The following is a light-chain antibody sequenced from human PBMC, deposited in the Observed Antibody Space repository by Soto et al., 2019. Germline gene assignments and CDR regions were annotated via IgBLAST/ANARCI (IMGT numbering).Light chain of an antibody. CDR3: QQHDILPIT. J-gene: IGKJ5*01. V-gene: IGKV3-20*01. CDR2: GAS. CDR1: QSVSSY. Sequence: EVVLTQSPATLSLSPGERATLSCRASQSVSSYLAWFQQKPGQAPRLLISGASRRATGIPDRFSGAGSGTDFTLTISRLEPEDFALYYCQQHDILPITFGQGTRLEIK.